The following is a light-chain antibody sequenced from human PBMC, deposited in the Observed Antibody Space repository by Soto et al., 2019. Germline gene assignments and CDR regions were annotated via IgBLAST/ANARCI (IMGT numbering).Light chain of an antibody. Sequence: QSALTQPASVSGSPGQSITISCTGTSSDIGRYKFVSWFQQHPGKAPKLMIVEGTNRPSGVSNRFSGSKSGNTASLTISGLQAEDEAIYFCSSSTNTNTLVIFGGGTKLTVL. V-gene: IGLV2-14*01. CDR3: SSSTNTNTLVI. CDR2: EGT. CDR1: SSDIGRYKF. J-gene: IGLJ2*01.